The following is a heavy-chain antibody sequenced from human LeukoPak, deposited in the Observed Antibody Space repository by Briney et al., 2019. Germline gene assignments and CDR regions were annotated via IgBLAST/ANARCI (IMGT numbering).Heavy chain of an antibody. J-gene: IGHJ4*02. CDR3: ARDADSGTYTNY. CDR2: ISGSGGST. V-gene: IGHV3-23*01. Sequence: GGPLRLSCAVSGFSFRTYAMSWVRQAPGKGLEWVPAISGSGGSTYYADSVKGRFTISRDNSNNTLYLQMNSLRAEDTAVYYCARDADSGTYTNYWGQGTLVTVSS. CDR1: GFSFRTYA. D-gene: IGHD3-10*01.